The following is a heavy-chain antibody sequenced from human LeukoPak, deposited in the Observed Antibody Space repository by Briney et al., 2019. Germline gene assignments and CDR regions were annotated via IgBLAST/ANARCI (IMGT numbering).Heavy chain of an antibody. CDR2: ISYDGSNK. D-gene: IGHD3-22*01. CDR1: GFTFSSYG. Sequence: GGSLRLTCAASGFTFSSYGVHWVRQAPGKGLEAVAVISYDGSNKYYADSVKGRFTISRDNSKNTLHLQMNSLRAEDTAVYYCAKDRGYSNYGMDVWGQGTTVTVSS. V-gene: IGHV3-30*18. CDR3: AKDRGYSNYGMDV. J-gene: IGHJ6*02.